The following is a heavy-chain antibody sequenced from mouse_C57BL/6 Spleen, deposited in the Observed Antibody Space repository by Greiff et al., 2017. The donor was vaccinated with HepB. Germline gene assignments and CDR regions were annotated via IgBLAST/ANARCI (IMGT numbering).Heavy chain of an antibody. CDR3: GRAWYDNDDYGAMDY. CDR2: IYPRDGST. CDR1: GYTFTDHT. Sequence: VQLQQSDAELVKPGASVKISCKVSGYTFTDHTIHWMKQRPEQGLDWIGYIYPRDGSTKYNEKFKGKATLTADKSSSTAYMQLNSLTSEDSAVYFCGRAWYDNDDYGAMDYWGQGTTVTVSS. D-gene: IGHD2-4*01. J-gene: IGHJ4*01. V-gene: IGHV1-78*01.